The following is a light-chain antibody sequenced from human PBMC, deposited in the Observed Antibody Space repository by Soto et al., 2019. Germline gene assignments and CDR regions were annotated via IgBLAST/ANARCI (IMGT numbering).Light chain of an antibody. CDR1: QSVSSN. CDR3: QQYNNWPPTWT. V-gene: IGKV3D-15*01. J-gene: IGKJ1*01. Sequence: EIVMTQSPATLSVSPGERATLSCRASQSVSSNLAWYQQKPGHAPRLLIYGASIRATGIPARFSGSGSGTEFTLTISSLQSEDFAVYYCQQYNNWPPTWTFGQGTKVEIK. CDR2: GAS.